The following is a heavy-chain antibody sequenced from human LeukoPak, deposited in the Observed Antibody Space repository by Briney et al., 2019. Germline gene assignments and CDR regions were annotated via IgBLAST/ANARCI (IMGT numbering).Heavy chain of an antibody. CDR2: IYPGDSDT. J-gene: IGHJ4*02. D-gene: IGHD6-19*01. CDR3: VRGWVNDY. CDR1: GYSSPGYW. V-gene: IGHV5-51*01. Sequence: AESLKISCKASGYSSPGYWIGWVRPMPGKGLGWMGIIYPGDSDTRYSPSFQGQVTISADKSISTAYLQWSSLKASDTAMYYCVRGWVNDYWGQGTLVTVSS.